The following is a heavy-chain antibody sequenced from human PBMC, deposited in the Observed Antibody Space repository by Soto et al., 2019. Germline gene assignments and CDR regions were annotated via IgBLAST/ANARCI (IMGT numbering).Heavy chain of an antibody. CDR1: GGSFSGYY. V-gene: IGHV4-34*01. D-gene: IGHD6-13*01. CDR3: VRALAAVQE. CDR2: ITRSGST. J-gene: IGHJ4*02. Sequence: QVQLQQWGAGLLKPSETLSLTCAVYGGSFSGYYWSWIRQPPGKWLEWIGEITRSGSTNYNPSLKIRVTISVDTSKDQFSLSLTSVTAADTAVYFCVRALAAVQEWGQGTLVTVSS.